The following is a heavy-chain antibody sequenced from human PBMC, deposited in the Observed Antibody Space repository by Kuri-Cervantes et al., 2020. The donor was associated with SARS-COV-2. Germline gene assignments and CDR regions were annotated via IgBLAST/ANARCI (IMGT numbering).Heavy chain of an antibody. Sequence: GSLRLSCAASGFTFSDHDMDWIRQPPGKGLEWIGEINHSGSTNYNPSLKSRVTISVDTSKNQFSLKLSSVTAADTAVYYCARGHYSSGWYLVVGATNPNDAFDIWGQGTMVTVSS. CDR1: GFTFSDHD. CDR3: ARGHYSSGWYLVVGATNPNDAFDI. CDR2: INHSGST. J-gene: IGHJ3*02. V-gene: IGHV4-34*01. D-gene: IGHD6-19*01.